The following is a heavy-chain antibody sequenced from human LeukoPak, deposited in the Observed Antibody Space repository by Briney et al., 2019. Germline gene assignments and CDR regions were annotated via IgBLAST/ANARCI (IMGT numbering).Heavy chain of an antibody. J-gene: IGHJ4*02. CDR1: GGSVSSGNSY. CDR3: AREQHFDN. Sequence: PSETLSLTCTVSGGSVSSGNSYWSWIRQPPGKGLEWIGYIYYSGTTNYNPSLKSRVTLSVDTSKNQFSLKLSSVTAADTAVYYCAREQHFDNWGQGILVTVSS. V-gene: IGHV4-61*01. CDR2: IYYSGTT.